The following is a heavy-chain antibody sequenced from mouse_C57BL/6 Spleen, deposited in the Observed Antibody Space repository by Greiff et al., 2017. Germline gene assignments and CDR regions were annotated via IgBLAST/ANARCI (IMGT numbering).Heavy chain of an antibody. J-gene: IGHJ4*01. CDR3: ASWTYDYESAMDY. V-gene: IGHV1-80*01. Sequence: VQLQQSGAELVKPGASVKISCKASGYAFSSYWMNWVKQRPGKGLEWIGQIYPGDGDTNYNGKFKGKATLTADKSSSTAYMQLSILTSEDSAVYFCASWTYDYESAMDYWGQGTSVTVSS. CDR1: GYAFSSYW. CDR2: IYPGDGDT. D-gene: IGHD2-4*01.